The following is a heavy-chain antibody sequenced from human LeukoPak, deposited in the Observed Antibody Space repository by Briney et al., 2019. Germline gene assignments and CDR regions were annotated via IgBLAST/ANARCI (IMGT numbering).Heavy chain of an antibody. V-gene: IGHV3-21*06. CDR2: LNNVRSHI. D-gene: IGHD1-26*01. CDR1: GFTFSTSA. J-gene: IGHJ4*02. Sequence: PWGSLRLSCAASGFTFSTSAMNLVRQAPGGGLGGVSSLNNVRSHIYYADSVRGRFTISRDNANNVLYLQMNSLRAEDTAVYYCARDPTYYLRYGYFDYWGQGTLVTVSS. CDR3: ARDPTYYLRYGYFDY.